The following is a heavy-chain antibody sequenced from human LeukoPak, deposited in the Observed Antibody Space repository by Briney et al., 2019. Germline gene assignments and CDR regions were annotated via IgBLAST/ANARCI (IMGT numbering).Heavy chain of an antibody. V-gene: IGHV1-18*01. Sequence: ASVKVSCKASGYTFTSYGISWVRQAPGQGLEWMGWISAYNGNTNYAQKLQGRVTMTTDTSTSTAYMELRSLRSDDTAVYYCARTIKVVVPAANYYYGMDVWGQGTTVTVSS. D-gene: IGHD2-2*01. CDR3: ARTIKVVVPAANYYYGMDV. CDR2: ISAYNGNT. J-gene: IGHJ6*02. CDR1: GYTFTSYG.